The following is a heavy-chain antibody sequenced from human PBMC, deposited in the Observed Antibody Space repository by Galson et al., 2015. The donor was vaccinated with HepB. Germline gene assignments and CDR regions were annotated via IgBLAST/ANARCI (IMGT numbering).Heavy chain of an antibody. CDR3: AKDQGFQDIVVVPAAIPYDY. V-gene: IGHV3-23*01. Sequence: SLRLSCAASGFTFSSYAMSWVRQAPGKGLEWVSAISGSGGSTYYADSVKGRFTISRDNSKNTLYLQMNSLRAEDTAVYYCAKDQGFQDIVVVPAAIPYDYWGQGTLVTVSS. CDR1: GFTFSSYA. J-gene: IGHJ4*02. D-gene: IGHD2-2*02. CDR2: ISGSGGST.